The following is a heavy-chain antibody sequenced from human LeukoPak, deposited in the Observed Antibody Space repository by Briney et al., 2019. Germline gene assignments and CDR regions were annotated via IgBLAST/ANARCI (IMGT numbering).Heavy chain of an antibody. CDR2: ISGSDGNT. CDR1: GFAFNTYG. D-gene: IGHD7-27*01. Sequence: GGSLRLSCAASGFAFNTYGMSWVRQAPGKGLEWVSAISGSDGNTYYADSVKGRFTISRDNSKNTLYLQMNSLRAEDTALYYCAKDRTWGLDYWGQGTLVTVSS. CDR3: AKDRTWGLDY. J-gene: IGHJ4*02. V-gene: IGHV3-23*01.